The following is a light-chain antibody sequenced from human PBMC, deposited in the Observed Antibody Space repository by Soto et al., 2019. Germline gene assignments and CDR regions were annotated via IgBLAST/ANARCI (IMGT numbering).Light chain of an antibody. J-gene: IGKJ4*02. Sequence: DIVLTQSPATLSLSPGERATLSCRASQSVDSSLAWFQQKPGQAPRRLIYDASNRATGIPARFSGSGSGTDFTLTISSLEPEDFAGYYGQQRGSWPQLTCGGGTKVEI. CDR2: DAS. CDR1: QSVDSS. V-gene: IGKV3-11*01. CDR3: QQRGSWPQLT.